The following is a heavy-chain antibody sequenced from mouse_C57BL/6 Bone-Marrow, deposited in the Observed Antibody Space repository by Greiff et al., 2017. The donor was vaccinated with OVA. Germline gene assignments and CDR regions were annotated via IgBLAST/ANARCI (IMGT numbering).Heavy chain of an antibody. D-gene: IGHD2-1*01. CDR3: ARRRYYGNYDAMDY. J-gene: IGHJ4*01. CDR1: GYTFTSSG. CDR2: IYPRSGNT. V-gene: IGHV1-81*01. Sequence: VHLVESGAELARPGASVKLSCKASGYTFTSSGISWVKQRTGQGLEWIGEIYPRSGNTYYNEKFKGKATLTADKSSSTAYMELRSLTAEDSAVYFCARRRYYGNYDAMDYWGQGTSVTVSS.